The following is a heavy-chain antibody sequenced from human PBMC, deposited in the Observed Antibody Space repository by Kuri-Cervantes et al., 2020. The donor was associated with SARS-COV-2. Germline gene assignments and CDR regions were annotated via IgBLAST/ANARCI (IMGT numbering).Heavy chain of an antibody. V-gene: IGHV4-34*01. D-gene: IGHD3-3*01. J-gene: IGHJ1*01. CDR1: GGSFSGYY. CDR3: ARTRFLEWSYTQH. CDR2: DNHSGST. Sequence: SETLSLTCAVYGGSFSGYYWSWIRQPPGKGLEWIGEDNHSGSTNYNPSLKSRVTISVDTSKNQFSLKLSSVTAADTAVYYCARTRFLEWSYTQHWGQGTLVTVSS.